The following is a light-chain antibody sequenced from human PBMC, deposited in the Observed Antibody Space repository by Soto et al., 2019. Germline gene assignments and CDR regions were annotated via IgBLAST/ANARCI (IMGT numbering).Light chain of an antibody. Sequence: DIQLTQFPSSVSASVVDGVTITSRARQGISTSLGWYQQKPGKALKLLIYAASSLQSGVPSRFSGTGSGTDFTLTISSLQPEDFATYYCQQTNSFPLTFGGGTK. CDR3: QQTNSFPLT. CDR2: AAS. CDR1: QGISTS. J-gene: IGKJ4*01. V-gene: IGKV1D-12*01.